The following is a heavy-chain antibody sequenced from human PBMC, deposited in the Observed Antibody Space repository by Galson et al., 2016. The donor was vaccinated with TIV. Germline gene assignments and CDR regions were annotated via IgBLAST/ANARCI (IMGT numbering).Heavy chain of an antibody. CDR3: AKEPGLNPSYYYGVDV. CDR1: GVTFSSYA. D-gene: IGHD1-14*01. J-gene: IGHJ6*02. Sequence: SLRLSCAASGVTFSSYAMSWVRQAPGKGLEWVSSISGSGGNTYYANSVKGRFTISRDNSKNTLYLQINSLRAEDTAIYYCAKEPGLNPSYYYGVDVWGQGTTVTVSS. V-gene: IGHV3-23*01. CDR2: ISGSGGNT.